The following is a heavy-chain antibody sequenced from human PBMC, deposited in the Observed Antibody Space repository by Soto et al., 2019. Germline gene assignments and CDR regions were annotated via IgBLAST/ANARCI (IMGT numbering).Heavy chain of an antibody. V-gene: IGHV4-59*01. CDR3: AREVLWFGELFSGWFDP. J-gene: IGHJ5*02. Sequence: ETLSLTCTVSGGSISSYYWSWIRQPPGKGLEWIGYIYYSGSTNYNPSLKSRVTISVDTSKNQFSLKPSSVTAADTAVYYCAREVLWFGELFSGWFDPWGQGTLVTVSS. CDR2: IYYSGST. CDR1: GGSISSYY. D-gene: IGHD3-10*01.